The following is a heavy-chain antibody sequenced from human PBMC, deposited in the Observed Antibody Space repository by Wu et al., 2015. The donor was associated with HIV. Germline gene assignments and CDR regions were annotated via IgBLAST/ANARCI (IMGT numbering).Heavy chain of an antibody. D-gene: IGHD6-6*01. Sequence: QVQLVQSGAEVKKPGSSVKVSCKASGGTFSSYAISWVRQAPGQGLEWMGAIIPMFGTANYAQKFQGRVTITADESTTTAYMELSSLRSEDTAVYYCARPGRVAPPRAEGYYYYMDVWGKGPRSPSP. CDR2: IIPMFGTA. CDR1: GGTFSSYA. V-gene: IGHV1-69*12. J-gene: IGHJ6*03. CDR3: ARPGRVAPPRAEGYYYYMDV.